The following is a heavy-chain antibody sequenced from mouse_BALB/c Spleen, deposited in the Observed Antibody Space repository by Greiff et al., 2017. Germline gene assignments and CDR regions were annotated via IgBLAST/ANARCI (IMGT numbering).Heavy chain of an antibody. CDR3: TRSSYGPLYAMDY. Sequence: QVQLQQPGAELVRPGASVKLSCKASGYTFTSYWINWVKQRPGQGLEWIGNIYPSDSYTNYNQKFKDKATLTVDKSSSTAYMQLSSPTSEDSAVYYCTRSSYGPLYAMDYWGQGTSVTVSS. CDR1: GYTFTSYW. CDR2: IYPSDSYT. J-gene: IGHJ4*01. D-gene: IGHD1-2*01. V-gene: IGHV1-69*02.